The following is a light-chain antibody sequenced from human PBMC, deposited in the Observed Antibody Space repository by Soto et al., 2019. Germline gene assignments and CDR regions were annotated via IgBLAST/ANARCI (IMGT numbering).Light chain of an antibody. Sequence: DIVMTQSPDSLAVSLGERATINCKSSQSVLYSSNDKNFLSWYQQKPGQPPKLLIYWASTRESGVPDRFSGSGSGTDFTLTISSLQAEDVAVYYWHQYDSTPWTFGQGPKVEIK. J-gene: IGKJ1*01. V-gene: IGKV4-1*01. CDR2: WAS. CDR1: QSVLYSSNDKNF. CDR3: HQYDSTPWT.